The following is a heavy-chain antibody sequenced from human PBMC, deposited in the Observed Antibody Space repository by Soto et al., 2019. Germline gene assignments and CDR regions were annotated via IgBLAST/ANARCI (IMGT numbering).Heavy chain of an antibody. CDR3: ARGADYDSSGIWLNWFDP. Sequence: EVQLVESGGGLVQPGGSLRLSCAASGFTFSSYDMNWLRLALGKGLEWVSYISSSSSTIYYADSVKGRFTISRDNAKNSLYQQMNSVRDEDTAVYYCARGADYDSSGIWLNWFDPWGQGTLVTVSS. CDR2: ISSSSSTI. D-gene: IGHD3-22*01. J-gene: IGHJ5*02. V-gene: IGHV3-48*02. CDR1: GFTFSSYD.